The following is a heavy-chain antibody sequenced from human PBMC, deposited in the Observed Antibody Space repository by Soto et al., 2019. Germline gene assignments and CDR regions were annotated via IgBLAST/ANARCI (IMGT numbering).Heavy chain of an antibody. CDR2: IYYTGST. D-gene: IGHD5-18*01. J-gene: IGHJ4*02. CDR3: ARGGDGYTPSFFDY. Sequence: RSLTCTVSSDSISRYYWSWIRQPPGKGLEWIGYIYYTGSTNSNPSLRSRLTMSVDASQNQFSLKLNSVTAADTAVYYCARGGDGYTPSFFDYWGLGTLVTVSS. CDR1: SDSISRYY. V-gene: IGHV4-59*01.